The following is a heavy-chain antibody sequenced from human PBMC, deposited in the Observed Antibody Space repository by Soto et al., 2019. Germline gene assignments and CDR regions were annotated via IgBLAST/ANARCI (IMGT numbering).Heavy chain of an antibody. J-gene: IGHJ6*02. CDR1: GGSISSYY. CDR2: IFHSGST. Sequence: PSETLSLTCTVSGGSISSYYWSWIRQPPGKGLEWIGEIFHSGSTNYNPSLKTRVTISVDKSKNQFSLKLSSVTAADTAVYYCARHNGPLYVGYYYDMDVWGQGTTVTVSS. D-gene: IGHD3-16*01. V-gene: IGHV4-59*08. CDR3: ARHNGPLYVGYYYDMDV.